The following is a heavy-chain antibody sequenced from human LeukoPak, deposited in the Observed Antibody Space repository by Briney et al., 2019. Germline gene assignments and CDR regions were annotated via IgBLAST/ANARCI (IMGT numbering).Heavy chain of an antibody. D-gene: IGHD3-10*01. V-gene: IGHV1-3*01. CDR2: INAGNGNT. CDR3: ATEGKMVRGVYTDY. CDR1: GYTFTSYA. Sequence: ASVKVSCKASGYTFTSYAMHWVRQAPGQRLEWMGWINAGNGNTKYSQKFQGRVTMTADTSTDTVYMELSSLRSEDTAVYYCATEGKMVRGVYTDYWGQGTLVTVSS. J-gene: IGHJ4*02.